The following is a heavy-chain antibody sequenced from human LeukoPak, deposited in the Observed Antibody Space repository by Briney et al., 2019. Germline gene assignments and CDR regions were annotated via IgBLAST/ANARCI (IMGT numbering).Heavy chain of an antibody. J-gene: IGHJ4*02. Sequence: GSLRLSCAASGFTFSIYSMNWVRQAPGKGLEWIGSIHYSGSTYYNPSLKSRVTISVNTSKNQFSLKLRSVTAADTAVYYCARGSWQLAEEVYWGQGTLVTVSS. CDR2: IHYSGST. V-gene: IGHV4-39*07. CDR1: GFTFSIYS. D-gene: IGHD6-6*01. CDR3: ARGSWQLAEEVY.